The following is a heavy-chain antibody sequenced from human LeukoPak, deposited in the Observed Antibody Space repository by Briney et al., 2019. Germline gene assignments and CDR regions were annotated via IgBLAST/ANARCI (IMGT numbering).Heavy chain of an antibody. D-gene: IGHD3-22*01. CDR2: INHSGST. J-gene: IGHJ4*02. CDR1: GGSFSGYY. Sequence: SETLSLTCAVYGGSFSGYYWSWIRQPPGKGLEWIGEINHSGSTNYNPSLTSRVTISVDTSKNQFSLKLSSVTAADTAVYYCARGLTMISELYYFDYWGQGTLVTVSS. V-gene: IGHV4-34*01. CDR3: ARGLTMISELYYFDY.